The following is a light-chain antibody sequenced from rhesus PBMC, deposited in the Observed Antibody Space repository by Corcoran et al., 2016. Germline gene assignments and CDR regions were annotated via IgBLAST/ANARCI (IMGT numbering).Light chain of an antibody. CDR3: YQHSSGYS. CDR1: QSVSSY. Sequence: QVILTQSPATLSLSPGERATLSCRASQSVSSYFAWYQKKPGQAPRRSLYGASSRATGHPDRFSGRGSRTDFTRTISSLEPEDVGVYHCYQHSSGYSFGQGTKVEIK. CDR2: GAS. V-gene: IGKV3-10*01. J-gene: IGKJ2*01.